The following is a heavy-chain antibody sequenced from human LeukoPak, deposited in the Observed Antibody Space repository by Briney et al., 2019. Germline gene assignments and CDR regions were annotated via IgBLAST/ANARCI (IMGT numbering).Heavy chain of an antibody. CDR1: GYTFTGYY. CDR2: INAGNGNT. CDR3: ARVLCGGDCPFDY. Sequence: GASVKVSCKASGYTFTGYYMHWVRQAPGQGLEWMGWINAGNGNTKYSQKFQGRVTITRDTSVSTAYMELSSLRSEDTAVYYCARVLCGGDCPFDYWGQGTLVTVSS. D-gene: IGHD2-21*02. J-gene: IGHJ4*02. V-gene: IGHV1-3*01.